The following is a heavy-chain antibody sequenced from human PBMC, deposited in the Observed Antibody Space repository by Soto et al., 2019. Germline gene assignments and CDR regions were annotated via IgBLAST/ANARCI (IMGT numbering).Heavy chain of an antibody. CDR2: IYSGGST. Sequence: GSLRLSCAASGFTVSSNYMSWVRQAPGKGLEWVSVIYSGGSTYYADSVKGRFTISRDNSKNTLYLQMNSLRAEDTAVCYCARDLGYCSGGSCYLRDYWGQGTLVTVSS. CDR1: GFTVSSNY. J-gene: IGHJ4*02. V-gene: IGHV3-66*01. D-gene: IGHD2-15*01. CDR3: ARDLGYCSGGSCYLRDY.